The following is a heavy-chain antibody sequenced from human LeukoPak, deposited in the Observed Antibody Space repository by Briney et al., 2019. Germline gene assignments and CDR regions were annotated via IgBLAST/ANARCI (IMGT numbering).Heavy chain of an antibody. CDR1: GGSVSSGSYY. J-gene: IGHJ6*04. D-gene: IGHD2-2*01. V-gene: IGHV4-61*01. CDR3: ARDCSSTSCYLRLYGMDV. Sequence: SETLSLTCTVSGGSVSSGSYYWSWFRQPPGKGLEWIGYIYYSGSTNYNPSLKSRVTISVDTSKNQFSLKLSSVTAADTAVYYCARDCSSTSCYLRLYGMDVWGKGTTVTVSS. CDR2: IYYSGST.